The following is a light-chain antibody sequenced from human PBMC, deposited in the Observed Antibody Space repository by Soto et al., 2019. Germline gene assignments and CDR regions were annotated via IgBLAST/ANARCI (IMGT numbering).Light chain of an antibody. Sequence: DIQMTQSPSTLSASVCDRVTITCRASQSISSWLAWYQQKPGKAPKLLIYDASSLESGVPSRFSGSGSGTEFTLTISSLQPADFATYYCQQYNSYPWTFGQGTKVDIK. J-gene: IGKJ1*01. V-gene: IGKV1-5*01. CDR3: QQYNSYPWT. CDR1: QSISSW. CDR2: DAS.